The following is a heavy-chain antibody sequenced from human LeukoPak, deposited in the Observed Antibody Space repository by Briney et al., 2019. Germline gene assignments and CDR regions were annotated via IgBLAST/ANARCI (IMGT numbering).Heavy chain of an antibody. CDR3: AKDETIAVAGFFDY. Sequence: GGSLRLSCAASGFTFSSYAMSWVRQAPGKGLEWVSAISGSGGSTYYADSVKGRFTISRDNSKDTLYLQMNSLRAEDTAVYYCAKDETIAVAGFFDYWGQGTLVTVSS. CDR2: ISGSGGST. D-gene: IGHD6-19*01. J-gene: IGHJ4*02. CDR1: GFTFSSYA. V-gene: IGHV3-23*01.